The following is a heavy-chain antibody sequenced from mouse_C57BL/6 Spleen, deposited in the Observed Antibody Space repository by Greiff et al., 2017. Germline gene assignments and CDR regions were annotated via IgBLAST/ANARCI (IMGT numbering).Heavy chain of an antibody. Sequence: QVQLQQSGAELVKPGASVKLSCKASGYTFTEYTIHWVKQRSGQGLEWIGWFYPGSGSIKYNEKFKDKATLTADNSSSTVYMELSRLTSEDSAVYFCARHEDYSNYDRYAMDYWGQGTSVTVSS. CDR2: FYPGSGSI. J-gene: IGHJ4*01. V-gene: IGHV1-62-2*01. CDR1: GYTFTEYT. D-gene: IGHD2-5*01. CDR3: ARHEDYSNYDRYAMDY.